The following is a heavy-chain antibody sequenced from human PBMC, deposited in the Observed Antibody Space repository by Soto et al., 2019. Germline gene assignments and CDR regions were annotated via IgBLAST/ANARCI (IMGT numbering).Heavy chain of an antibody. Sequence: PSETLSLTCTVSGGSMTTNNNYWGWIRQPPGKGLEWIGTLSHSGSTYYNPSLKSRITISVDTSKNHFSLKLSSVTAEDTAVYDCAKDRRAGGNSAFYFDFWGQGAQVTVSS. CDR1: GGSMTTNNNY. CDR2: LSHSGST. V-gene: IGHV4-39*02. J-gene: IGHJ4*02. D-gene: IGHD3-16*01. CDR3: AKDRRAGGNSAFYFDF.